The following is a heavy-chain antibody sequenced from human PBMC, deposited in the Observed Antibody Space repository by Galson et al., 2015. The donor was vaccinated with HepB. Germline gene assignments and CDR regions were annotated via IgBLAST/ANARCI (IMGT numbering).Heavy chain of an antibody. D-gene: IGHD2-21*02. CDR1: GFTFSSYA. CDR2: ITYTSAET. Sequence: SLRLSCAASGFTFSSYAMNWVRQAPGEGLEWVSSITYTSAETYYADSVKGRFTISRDNSKNTLYLQMHSLRAEDTATYYWAKGGDSGTGGDWYFDLWGRGTLVTVSS. CDR3: AKGGDSGTGGDWYFDL. J-gene: IGHJ2*01. V-gene: IGHV3-23*01.